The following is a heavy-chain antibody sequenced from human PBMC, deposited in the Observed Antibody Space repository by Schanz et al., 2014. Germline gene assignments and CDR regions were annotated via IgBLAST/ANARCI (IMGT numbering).Heavy chain of an antibody. Sequence: QVQLVQSEAEVKKPGSSVKVSCKASGGTFSSYTISWVRQAPGQGLEWMGRIIPILDVGNYAQQFQGRVTFTADKSTDTASMELSGLRYEDSALYYCARGTMPGAIDIWGQGTMVTVSS. CDR2: IIPILDVG. CDR3: ARGTMPGAIDI. V-gene: IGHV1-69*02. D-gene: IGHD2-2*01. CDR1: GGTFSSYT. J-gene: IGHJ3*02.